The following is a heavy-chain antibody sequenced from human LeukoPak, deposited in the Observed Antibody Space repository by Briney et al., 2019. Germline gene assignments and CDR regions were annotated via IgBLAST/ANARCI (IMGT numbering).Heavy chain of an antibody. Sequence: PGGSLRLSCAASGFTFDDYAMHWVRQAPGKGLEWVSGISWNSGSIGYADSVKGRFTISRDNSKNTLYLQMNSLRAEDTAVYYCARDIEVGATEYYFDYWGQGTLVTVSS. CDR2: ISWNSGSI. D-gene: IGHD1-26*01. CDR1: GFTFDDYA. V-gene: IGHV3-9*01. CDR3: ARDIEVGATEYYFDY. J-gene: IGHJ4*02.